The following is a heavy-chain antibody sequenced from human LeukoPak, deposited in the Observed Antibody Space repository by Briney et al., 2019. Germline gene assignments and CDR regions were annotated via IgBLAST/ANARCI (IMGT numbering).Heavy chain of an antibody. CDR2: SYYSGNT. D-gene: IGHD1-26*01. Sequence: SETLSLTCTVSGDSISSSSYYWGWIRQPPGKGLEWIGSSYYSGNTYYNPSLKSRVTISVDTSKNQFSLKLRSVTAADTAVYYCARDLGGGYSPFDYWGQGTLVTVSS. V-gene: IGHV4-39*07. CDR1: GDSISSSSYY. J-gene: IGHJ4*02. CDR3: ARDLGGGYSPFDY.